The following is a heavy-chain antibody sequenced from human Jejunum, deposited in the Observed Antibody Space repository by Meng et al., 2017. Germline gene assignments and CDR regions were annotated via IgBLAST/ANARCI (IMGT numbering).Heavy chain of an antibody. CDR1: GGSVSSSGYQ. V-gene: IGHV4-61*08. Sequence: QVQRQESGPGLVRPSETLALIGAVSGGSVSSSGYQWGWIRQPPGKGLEWIGYASTNYNPSLKSRVTISVDTSKNQFSLKLTSVTAADTAVYYCARDHWGSLDYWGQGVLVTVFS. J-gene: IGHJ4*02. D-gene: IGHD7-27*01. CDR3: ARDHWGSLDY. CDR2: AST.